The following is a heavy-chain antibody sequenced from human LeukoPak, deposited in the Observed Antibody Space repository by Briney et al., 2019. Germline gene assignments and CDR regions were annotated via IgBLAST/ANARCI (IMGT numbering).Heavy chain of an antibody. Sequence: SETLSLTCTVSGGSISSYYWSWIRQPPGKGLEWIGYIYYSGSTYYNPSLESRVTITVDTSKNQFSLKLSSVTAADTALYYWASMATPSRAFDYWGQGTLVTVSS. CDR3: ASMATPSRAFDY. CDR2: IYYSGST. V-gene: IGHV4-59*01. D-gene: IGHD5-12*01. J-gene: IGHJ4*02. CDR1: GGSISSYY.